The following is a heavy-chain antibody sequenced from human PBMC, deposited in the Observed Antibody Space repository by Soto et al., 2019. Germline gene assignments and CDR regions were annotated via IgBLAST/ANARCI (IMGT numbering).Heavy chain of an antibody. Sequence: SETLSLTCTVSGGSISNYYWSWIRQPAGKGLGWIGRIYTNGGTNYNPSLKSRVSMSVDTSKNQFSLKLRSVTAADTAVYFCARASGTIGFFDYWGQGIPVTVSS. V-gene: IGHV4-4*07. CDR1: GGSISNYY. D-gene: IGHD1-1*01. CDR2: IYTNGGT. J-gene: IGHJ4*02. CDR3: ARASGTIGFFDY.